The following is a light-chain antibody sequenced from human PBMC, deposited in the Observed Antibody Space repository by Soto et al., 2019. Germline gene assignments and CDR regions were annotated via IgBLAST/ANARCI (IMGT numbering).Light chain of an antibody. CDR3: CSYAGSYTFYV. V-gene: IGLV2-11*01. Sequence: QSVLTQPRSVSGSPGQSVTISCTGTSSDVGGYNYVSWYQQHPGKAPKLMIYDVSKRPSGVPDRFSGSKSGITASLTISGLQAEDEADYYCCSYAGSYTFYVFGTGTKLTVL. CDR1: SSDVGGYNY. J-gene: IGLJ1*01. CDR2: DVS.